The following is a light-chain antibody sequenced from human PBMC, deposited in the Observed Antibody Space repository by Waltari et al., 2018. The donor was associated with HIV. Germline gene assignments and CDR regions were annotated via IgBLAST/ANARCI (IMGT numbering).Light chain of an antibody. CDR2: DSN. Sequence: QSVLTQPPYVSSAPEQTVTLSCPGRTSHLGNNFVPWYQHLPGTAPKLLISDSNKRRSGIPDRFSGSQSGTSATLAISGLQTGDEAAYYCGTWDTSLRAVVFGGGTKLTVL. CDR3: GTWDTSLRAVV. CDR1: TSHLGNNF. J-gene: IGLJ2*01. V-gene: IGLV1-51*01.